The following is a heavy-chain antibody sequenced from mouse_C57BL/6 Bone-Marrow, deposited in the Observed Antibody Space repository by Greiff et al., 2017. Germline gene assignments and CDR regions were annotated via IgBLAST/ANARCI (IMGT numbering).Heavy chain of an antibody. J-gene: IGHJ4*01. D-gene: IGHD1-1*01. CDR3: ARFSHYYGSSYYAMDY. CDR1: GYTFTSYW. Sequence: QVHVKQSGAELVKPGASVKLSCKASGYTFTSYWMHWVKQRPGQGLEWIGMIHPNSGSTNYNEKFKSKATLTVDKSSSTAYMQLSSLTSEDSAVYYCARFSHYYGSSYYAMDYWGQGTSVTVSS. V-gene: IGHV1-64*01. CDR2: IHPNSGST.